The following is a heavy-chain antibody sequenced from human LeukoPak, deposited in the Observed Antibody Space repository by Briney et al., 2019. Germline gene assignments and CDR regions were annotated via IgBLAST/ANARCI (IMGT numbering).Heavy chain of an antibody. CDR2: AHTSGST. CDR3: ARDTLTAPFYYSYMDV. J-gene: IGHJ6*03. Sequence: SQTLSLTCIVSGGSMTSGTFSWSWIRQPAGKGLQWIGRAHTSGSTNYNPSLQSRVTISVDTSKNLFSLELSSVTAADTAVYYCARDTLTAPFYYSYMDVWGKGTTVTVSS. V-gene: IGHV4-61*02. D-gene: IGHD1-14*01. CDR1: GGSMTSGTFS.